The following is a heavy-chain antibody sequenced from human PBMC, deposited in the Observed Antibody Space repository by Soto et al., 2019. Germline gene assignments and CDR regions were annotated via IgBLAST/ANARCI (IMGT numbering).Heavy chain of an antibody. J-gene: IGHJ6*02. CDR2: IYHSGST. CDR1: GGSISSSNW. D-gene: IGHD4-17*01. Sequence: QVQLQDAGPGLVKPSGTLSLTCAVSGGSISSSNWWSWVRQPPGKGLEWIGEIYHSGSTNYNPSLKSRVTTSVDKSKNQFSLKLSSVTAADTAVYYCARVLTVTTDYYYGMDVWGQGTTVTVSS. V-gene: IGHV4-4*02. CDR3: ARVLTVTTDYYYGMDV.